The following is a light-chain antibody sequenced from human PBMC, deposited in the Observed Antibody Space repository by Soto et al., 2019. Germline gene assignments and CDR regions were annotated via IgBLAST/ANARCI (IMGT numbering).Light chain of an antibody. CDR2: EVS. CDR3: NSYAVNNNLV. J-gene: IGLJ2*01. Sequence: QSALTQPPSASGSPGQSVTISCTGTSSDVGGYSFVSWYQQLPGKAPKLLIYEVSKRPSGVPDRFSGSKSGNTASLTVSGLQAEDEADYYCNSYAVNNNLVFGGGTKVTVL. V-gene: IGLV2-8*01. CDR1: SSDVGGYSF.